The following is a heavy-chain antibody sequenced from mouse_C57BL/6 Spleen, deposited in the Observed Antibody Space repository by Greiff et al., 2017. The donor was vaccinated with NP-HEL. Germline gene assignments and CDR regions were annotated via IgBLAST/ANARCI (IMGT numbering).Heavy chain of an antibody. CDR3: TRHYSNYVWFAY. D-gene: IGHD2-5*01. CDR2: ISSGGDYI. J-gene: IGHJ3*01. CDR1: GFTFSSYA. V-gene: IGHV5-9-1*02. Sequence: EVKLVESGEGLVKPGGSLKLSCAASGFTFSSYAMSWVRQTPEKRLEWVVYISSGGDYIYYADTVKGRFTISRDNARNTLYLQMSSLKSEDTAMYYCTRHYSNYVWFAYWGQGTLVTVSA.